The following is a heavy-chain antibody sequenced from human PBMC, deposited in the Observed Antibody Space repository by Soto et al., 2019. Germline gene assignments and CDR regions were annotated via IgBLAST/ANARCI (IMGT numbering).Heavy chain of an antibody. V-gene: IGHV1-69*06. D-gene: IGHD6-13*01. CDR1: GGTFSSYA. Sequence: SVKVSCNASGGTFSSYAISWVRQAPGQGLEWMGGIIPICGTANYAQKFQGRVTTTADKSTSTAYMELSSLRSEDTAVYYCARRIAAAGPYYYYSGMDVWAQGTTVTVPS. CDR2: IIPICGTA. CDR3: ARRIAAAGPYYYYSGMDV. J-gene: IGHJ6*02.